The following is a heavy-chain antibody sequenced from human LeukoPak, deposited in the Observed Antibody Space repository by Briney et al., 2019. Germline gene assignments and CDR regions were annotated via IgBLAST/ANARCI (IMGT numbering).Heavy chain of an antibody. V-gene: IGHV3-21*01. CDR3: ARDSLHNYGGTGYGYYFDY. Sequence: PGGSLRLSCAASGFTFSSYSMNWVRQAPGKGLEWVSSISSSSSYIYYADSVKGRFTISRDNAQKSLFLQMNGLRVEDTAMYYCARDSLHNYGGTGYGYYFDYWGQGTPVTVSS. D-gene: IGHD4/OR15-4a*01. CDR2: ISSSSSYI. J-gene: IGHJ4*02. CDR1: GFTFSSYS.